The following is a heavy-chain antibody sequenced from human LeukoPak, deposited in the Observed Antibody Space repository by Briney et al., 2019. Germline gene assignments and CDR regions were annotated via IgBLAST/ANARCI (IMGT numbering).Heavy chain of an antibody. Sequence: SQTLSLTCAVSGGSISSGGYSWSWIRQPPGKGLEWIGYIYHSGSTYYNPSLKSRVTISVDTSKNQFSLKLSSVTAADTAVYYCARVVVVPAARGAFGWFDPWSQGTLVTVSS. CDR1: GGSISSGGYS. CDR2: IYHSGST. J-gene: IGHJ5*02. D-gene: IGHD2-2*01. V-gene: IGHV4-30-2*05. CDR3: ARVVVVPAARGAFGWFDP.